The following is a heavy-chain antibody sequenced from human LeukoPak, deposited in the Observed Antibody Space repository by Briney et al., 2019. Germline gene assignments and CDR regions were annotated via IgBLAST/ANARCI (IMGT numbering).Heavy chain of an antibody. J-gene: IGHJ4*02. CDR2: FNPNSGGT. CDR1: GYTFTGYY. Sequence: ASVKVSCKASGYTFTGYYMHWVRQAPGQGLKWMGWFNPNSGGTNYAQKFQGRVTMTRDTSISTAYMELSRLRSDDTAVYYCAREWQYYGSGLGVWGQGTLVTVSS. V-gene: IGHV1-2*02. CDR3: AREWQYYGSGLGV. D-gene: IGHD3-10*01.